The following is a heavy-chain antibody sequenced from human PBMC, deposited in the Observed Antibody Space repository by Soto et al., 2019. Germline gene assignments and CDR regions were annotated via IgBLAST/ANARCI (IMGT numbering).Heavy chain of an antibody. CDR3: ARSDIVVVVAASDY. CDR1: GFTFSSYG. J-gene: IGHJ4*02. V-gene: IGHV3-33*01. D-gene: IGHD2-15*01. CDR2: IWYDGSNK. Sequence: GGSLRLSCAASGFTFSSYGMHWVRQAPGKGLEWVAVIWYDGSNKYYADSVKGRFTISRDNSKNTLYLQMNSLRAEDTAVYYCARSDIVVVVAASDYWGQGTLVTVSS.